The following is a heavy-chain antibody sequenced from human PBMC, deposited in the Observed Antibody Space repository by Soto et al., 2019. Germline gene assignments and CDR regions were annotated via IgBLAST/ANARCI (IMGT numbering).Heavy chain of an antibody. V-gene: IGHV3-30*18. CDR3: AKDLLTYSSSFSPPWFDP. CDR1: GFTFSRYG. Sequence: GGSLRLSCAASGFTFSRYGMHWVRQAPGKGLEWVAVISYDGSNKYYADSVKGRFTISRDNSKNTLYLQMNSLRAEDTAVYYCAKDLLTYSSSFSPPWFDPWGQGTLVTVS. CDR2: ISYDGSNK. D-gene: IGHD6-13*01. J-gene: IGHJ5*02.